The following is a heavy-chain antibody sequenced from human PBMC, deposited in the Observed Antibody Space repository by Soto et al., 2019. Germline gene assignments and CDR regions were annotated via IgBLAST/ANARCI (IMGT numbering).Heavy chain of an antibody. CDR3: ASSYGSGSYQGRYYYYGMDV. D-gene: IGHD3-10*01. Sequence: GESLKISCKGSGYSITSYWIGWVRQMPGKGLEWMGIIYPGDSDTRYSPSFQGQVTISADKSISTAYLQWSSLKASDTAMYYCASSYGSGSYQGRYYYYGMDVWGQGTAVTVSS. CDR2: IYPGDSDT. CDR1: GYSITSYW. J-gene: IGHJ6*02. V-gene: IGHV5-51*01.